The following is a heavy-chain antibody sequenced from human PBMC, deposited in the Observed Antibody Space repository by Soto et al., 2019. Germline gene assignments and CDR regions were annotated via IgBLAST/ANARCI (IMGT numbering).Heavy chain of an antibody. D-gene: IGHD4-17*01. Sequence: ESGPRCEPTETLTLTCSVSGFSLTNGRMGVSLIRQPPGKALEWLAHFFSDAERSYSTSMQSRLNMYKDTSGSHVFLTMTNMAPADTATYFCARMDGDYNYYGLDVRGHGIAVTVSS. V-gene: IGHV2-26*01. J-gene: IGHJ6*02. CDR3: ARMDGDYNYYGLDV. CDR1: GFSLTNGRMG. CDR2: FFSDAER.